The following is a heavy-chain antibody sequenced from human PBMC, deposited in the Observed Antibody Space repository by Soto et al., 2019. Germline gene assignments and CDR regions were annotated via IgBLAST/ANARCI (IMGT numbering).Heavy chain of an antibody. D-gene: IGHD6-19*01. J-gene: IGHJ4*02. CDR1: GFTFDDYA. CDR3: AKDIGSSGWYGSDY. V-gene: IGHV3-9*01. Sequence: EVQLVESGGGLVQPGRSLRLSCAAYGFTFDDYAMHWVRQAPGKGLEWVSGISWNSGSIGYADSVKGRFTISRDNAKNSLYLQMNSLRAEDTALYYCAKDIGSSGWYGSDYWGQGTLVTVSS. CDR2: ISWNSGSI.